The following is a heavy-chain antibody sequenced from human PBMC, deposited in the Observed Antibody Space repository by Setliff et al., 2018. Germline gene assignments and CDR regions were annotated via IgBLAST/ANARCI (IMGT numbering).Heavy chain of an antibody. J-gene: IGHJ4*02. V-gene: IGHV4-31*03. CDR1: GGSISSGGYY. CDR3: ARGRAGHSGH. D-gene: IGHD6-19*01. Sequence: KPSETLSLTCTVSGGSISSGGYYWSWIRRHPGKGLEWIGYIYYSGSTSYYNPSLKSRVTISVDTSKNQFSLKLSSVTAADTAVYYCARGRAGHSGHWGQGTLVTVSS. CDR2: IYYSGSTS.